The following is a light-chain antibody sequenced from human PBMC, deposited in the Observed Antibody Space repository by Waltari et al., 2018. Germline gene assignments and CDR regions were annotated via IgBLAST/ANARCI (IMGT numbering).Light chain of an antibody. CDR3: SSYSYSSGTLVI. J-gene: IGLJ2*01. Sequence: QSALTQPASVSGSPGQSITISCTGTRSDIGGYNHAPCYQQHPGKDPKLIIFEVTNRPSGVSHRFAGSKSANTASLTISALQADDEADYYCSSYSYSSGTLVIFGGGTRLTVL. CDR2: EVT. CDR1: RSDIGGYNH. V-gene: IGLV2-14*01.